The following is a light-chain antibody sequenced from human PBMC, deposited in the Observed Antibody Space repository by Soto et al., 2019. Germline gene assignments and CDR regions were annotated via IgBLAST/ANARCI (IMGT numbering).Light chain of an antibody. CDR1: SSNIGTSYG. CDR3: QSYDTSLSGWV. Sequence: QSVLTQPPSVSGAPGQRVTISCTGSSSNIGTSYGVHWYQQLPGTAPTLLIGADTNRPSGVPERFSGSKSGTSASLAITGLQAEDEADYYCQSYDTSLSGWVFGGGTKVTAL. J-gene: IGLJ3*02. V-gene: IGLV1-40*01. CDR2: ADT.